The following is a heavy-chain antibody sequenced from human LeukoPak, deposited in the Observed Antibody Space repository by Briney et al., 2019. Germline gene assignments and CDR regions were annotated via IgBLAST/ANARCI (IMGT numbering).Heavy chain of an antibody. J-gene: IGHJ6*03. D-gene: IGHD6-13*01. Sequence: GGSLRLSCAASGFTFSSYSMNWVRQAPGKGLEWVSSISSSSSYIYYADSVKGRFTTSRDNAKNSLYLQMNSLRAEDTAVYYCARRVDSSSWYSYYYYYMDVWGKGTTVTVSS. CDR3: ARRVDSSSWYSYYYYYMDV. CDR2: ISSSSSYI. CDR1: GFTFSSYS. V-gene: IGHV3-21*01.